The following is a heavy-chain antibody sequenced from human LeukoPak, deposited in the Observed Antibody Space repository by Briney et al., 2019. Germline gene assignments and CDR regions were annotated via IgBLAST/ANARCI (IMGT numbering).Heavy chain of an antibody. V-gene: IGHV3-23*01. CDR3: AKARIVVVTALDY. D-gene: IGHD2-21*02. CDR2: ITGDGSST. Sequence: PGGSLRLSCAASGSTFSNYAMGWVRQAPGKGLEWVSAITGDGSSTYNADSVKGRFTVSRDNSKNTLYLQMNSLRAEDTATYYCAKARIVVVTALDYWGQGTLVIVSS. CDR1: GSTFSNYA. J-gene: IGHJ4*02.